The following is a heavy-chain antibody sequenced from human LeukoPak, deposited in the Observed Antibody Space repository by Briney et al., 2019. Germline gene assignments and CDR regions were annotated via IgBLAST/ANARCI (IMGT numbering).Heavy chain of an antibody. CDR2: IWYDGSIK. Sequence: PGGSLRLSCAAYGFNFSTYGMHWVRQAPGKGLEWVAVIWYDGSIKNYADSVKGRFTISRDNSKNTVYLQMDSLRAEDTALYYCARGQQLVKTDWGQGTLVTVSS. J-gene: IGHJ4*02. CDR3: ARGQQLVKTD. V-gene: IGHV3-33*01. CDR1: GFNFSTYG. D-gene: IGHD6-13*01.